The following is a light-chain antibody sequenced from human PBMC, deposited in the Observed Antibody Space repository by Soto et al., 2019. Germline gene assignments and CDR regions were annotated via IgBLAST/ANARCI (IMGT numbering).Light chain of an antibody. V-gene: IGKV2-30*01. Sequence: DVVMTQSPLSLPVTLGQPASISCRSSQSLVYSDGNTYLNWFQQRPGQSPRRLIYKVSNRDSGVPDRFSGSGFGTDFTLTISSLQPEDSAIYYCQQADTFPITFGQGTRLEIK. CDR2: KVS. CDR1: QSLVYSDGNTY. CDR3: QQADTFPIT. J-gene: IGKJ5*01.